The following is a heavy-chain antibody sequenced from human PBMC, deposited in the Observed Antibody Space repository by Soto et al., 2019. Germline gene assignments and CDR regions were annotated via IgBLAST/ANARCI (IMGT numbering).Heavy chain of an antibody. V-gene: IGHV4-59*01. CDR3: ARAQAGYSSGWYASNWFDP. CDR2: IYYSGST. CDR1: GGSISSYY. J-gene: IGHJ5*02. D-gene: IGHD6-19*01. Sequence: SETLSLTCTVSGGSISSYYWSWIRHPPGKGLEWIGYIYYSGSTNYNPSLKSRVTISVDTSKNQFSLKLSSVTAADTAVYYCARAQAGYSSGWYASNWFDPWGQGTLVTVSS.